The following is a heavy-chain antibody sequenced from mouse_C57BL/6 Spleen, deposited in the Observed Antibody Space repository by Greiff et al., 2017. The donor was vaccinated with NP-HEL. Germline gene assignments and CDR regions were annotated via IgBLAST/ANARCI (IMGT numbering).Heavy chain of an antibody. CDR3: ARGEMVTTDY. D-gene: IGHD2-2*01. J-gene: IGHJ2*01. Sequence: VQLQQSGAELVKPGASVKISCKASGYAFSSYWMNWVKQRPGKGLEWIGQIYPGDGDTNYNGKFKGKATLTADKSSSPAYMQLSSLTLEDSAVYFCARGEMVTTDYWGQGTTLTVSS. CDR1: GYAFSSYW. CDR2: IYPGDGDT. V-gene: IGHV1-80*01.